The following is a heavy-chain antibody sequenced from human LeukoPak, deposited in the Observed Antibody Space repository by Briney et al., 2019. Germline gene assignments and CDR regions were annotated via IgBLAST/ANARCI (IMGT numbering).Heavy chain of an antibody. V-gene: IGHV4-34*01. CDR1: GGSFSGYY. CDR3: AKLPARSYSGWYGAFDI. CDR2: INHSGGT. J-gene: IGHJ3*02. Sequence: SETLSLTCAVYGGSFSGYYWSWIRQPPGKGLEWIGEINHSGGTNYNPSLKSRVTISVDTSKNQFSLKLSSVTAADTAVYYCAKLPARSYSGWYGAFDIWGQGTMVTVSS. D-gene: IGHD6-19*01.